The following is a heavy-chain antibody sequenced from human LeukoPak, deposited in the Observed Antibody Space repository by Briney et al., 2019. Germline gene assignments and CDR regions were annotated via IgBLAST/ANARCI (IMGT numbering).Heavy chain of an antibody. CDR2: IKQDGSVK. V-gene: IGHV3-7*01. CDR3: VRTSRSISSDY. CDR1: GFSFSSYA. D-gene: IGHD3-3*02. Sequence: GGSLRLSCAASGFSFSSYAMHWVRQAPGKGLEWVANIKQDGSVKNYVDSMEGRFIISRDNAKNLLYLQMNSLGAEDTAVYYCVRTSRSISSDYWGQGTQVTVSS. J-gene: IGHJ4*02.